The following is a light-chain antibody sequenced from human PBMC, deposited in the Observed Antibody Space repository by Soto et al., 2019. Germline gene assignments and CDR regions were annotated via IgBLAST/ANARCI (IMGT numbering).Light chain of an antibody. V-gene: IGKV3D-15*01. CDR2: GAS. Sequence: EIVMTQSPATLSVSPGERATLSCRASLSVSRNLAWYQQKPGQAPRLLIYGASSRATGIPDRFSGSGSGTDFTLTISRLEPEDFAVYYCQQKWTFGQGTKVDIK. J-gene: IGKJ1*01. CDR1: LSVSRN. CDR3: QQKWT.